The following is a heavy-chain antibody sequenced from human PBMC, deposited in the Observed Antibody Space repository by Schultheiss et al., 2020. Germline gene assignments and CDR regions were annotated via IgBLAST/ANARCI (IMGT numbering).Heavy chain of an antibody. CDR2: ISSSSSYI. V-gene: IGHV3-21*01. J-gene: IGHJ3*02. CDR1: GFTFSSYS. CDR3: ARDFLLLYSSGPGAFDI. D-gene: IGHD6-19*01. Sequence: GGSLRLSCAASGFTFSSYSMNWVRQAPGKGLEWVSSISSSSSYIYYADSVKGRFTISRDNAKNSLYLQMNSLRAEDTAVYYCARDFLLLYSSGPGAFDIWGQGTMVNVSS.